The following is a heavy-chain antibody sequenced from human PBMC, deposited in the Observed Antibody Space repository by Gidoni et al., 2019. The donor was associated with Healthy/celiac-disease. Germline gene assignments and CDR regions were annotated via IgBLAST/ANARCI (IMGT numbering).Heavy chain of an antibody. D-gene: IGHD3-16*02. J-gene: IGHJ3*02. CDR3: ARWRIKITFGGVIGRDAFDI. V-gene: IGHV4-34*01. CDR2: INHSGST. Sequence: QVQLQQWGAGLLKPSETLSLTCAVSGGSFSGYYWSWIRQPPGKGLEWIGEINHSGSTNYNPSLKSRVTIAVDTSKNQFSLKLSSVTAADTAVYYCARWRIKITFGGVIGRDAFDIWGQGTMVTVSS. CDR1: GGSFSGYY.